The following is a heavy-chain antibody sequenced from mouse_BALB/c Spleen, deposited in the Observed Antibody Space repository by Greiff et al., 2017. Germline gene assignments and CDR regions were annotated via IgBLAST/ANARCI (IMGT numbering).Heavy chain of an antibody. D-gene: IGHD1-1*02. CDR1: GFSLTSYG. CDR2: IWAGGST. V-gene: IGHV2-9*02. J-gene: IGHJ3*01. Sequence: QVQLQESGPGLVAPSQSLSITCTVSGFSLTSYGVHWVRQPPGKGLEWLGVIWAGGSTNYNSALMSRLSISKDNSKSQVFLQMNSLQTDDTATYYYARGPEVGWFAYWGQGTLVTVSA. CDR3: ARGPEVGWFAY.